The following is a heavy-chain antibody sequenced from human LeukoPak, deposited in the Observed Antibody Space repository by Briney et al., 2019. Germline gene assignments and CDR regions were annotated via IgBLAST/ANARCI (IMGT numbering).Heavy chain of an antibody. CDR3: AREGGYYDFWSGYYIPYYFDY. V-gene: IGHV5-51*01. J-gene: IGHJ4*02. D-gene: IGHD3-3*01. CDR2: IYPGDSDT. Sequence: SGESLKISCRGSGYSFTSYWIGWVRQMPGKGLEWMGIIYPGDSDTRYSPSFQGQVTISADKSISTAYLQWSSLKASDTAMYYCAREGGYYDFWSGYYIPYYFDYWGQGTLVTVSS. CDR1: GYSFTSYW.